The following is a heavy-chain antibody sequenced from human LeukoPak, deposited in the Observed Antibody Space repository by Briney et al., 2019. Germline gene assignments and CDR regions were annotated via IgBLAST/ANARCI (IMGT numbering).Heavy chain of an antibody. V-gene: IGHV3-30-3*01. Sequence: GGSLRLSCAASGFTFSSYAMHWFRQAPGKGLEWVAVISYDGSNKYYADSVKGRFTISRDNSKNTLYLQMNSLRAEDTAVYYCARDCHEIGSFDAFDIWGQGTMVTVSS. CDR3: ARDCHEIGSFDAFDI. J-gene: IGHJ3*02. CDR2: ISYDGSNK. D-gene: IGHD5-24*01. CDR1: GFTFSSYA.